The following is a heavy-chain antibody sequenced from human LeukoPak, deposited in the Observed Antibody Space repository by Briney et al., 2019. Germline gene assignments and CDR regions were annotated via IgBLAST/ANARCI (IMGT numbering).Heavy chain of an antibody. CDR1: GYTFTGYY. D-gene: IGHD3-10*01. J-gene: IGHJ4*02. CDR3: ARDLSPGGSGQPQHY. Sequence: ASVKVSCKASGYTFTGYYMHWVRQAPGQGLEWMGWINPNSGGTNYAQKFQGRVTMTTDTSTSTAYMELRSLRSEDTAVYYCARDLSPGGSGQPQHYWGQGPLVTVSS. V-gene: IGHV1-2*02. CDR2: INPNSGGT.